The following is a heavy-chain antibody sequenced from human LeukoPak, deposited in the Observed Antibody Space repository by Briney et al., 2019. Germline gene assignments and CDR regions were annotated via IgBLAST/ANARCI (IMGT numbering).Heavy chain of an antibody. CDR1: GGTFSSYA. CDR2: IIPIFGTA. V-gene: IGHV1-69*01. D-gene: IGHD3-10*01. Sequence: ASVKVSCKASGGTFSSYAISWVRQAPGQGLEWMGGIIPIFGTANYAQKFQGRVTITADESTSTAYMELSSLRSEDTAVYYCAVWFGELIDYYYYYMDVWGKGTTVTVSS. CDR3: AVWFGELIDYYYYYMDV. J-gene: IGHJ6*03.